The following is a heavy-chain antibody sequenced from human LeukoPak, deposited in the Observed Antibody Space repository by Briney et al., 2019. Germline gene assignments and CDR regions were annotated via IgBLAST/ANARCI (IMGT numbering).Heavy chain of an antibody. CDR3: AKDSNTGGYSFGS. Sequence: PGGSLRLSCAASGFTFSSYAMSWVRQAPGKGLEWVSLISWDGGITYYADTVRGRFTISRDNGKNSLSLEMNSLRTEDTALYYCAKDSNTGGYSFGSWGQGTLVTVTS. CDR2: ISWDGGIT. V-gene: IGHV3-43*02. CDR1: GFTFSSYA. D-gene: IGHD5-12*01. J-gene: IGHJ4*02.